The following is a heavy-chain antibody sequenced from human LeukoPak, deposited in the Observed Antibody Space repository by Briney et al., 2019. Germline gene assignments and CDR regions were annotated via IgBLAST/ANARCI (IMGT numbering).Heavy chain of an antibody. V-gene: IGHV4-59*12. D-gene: IGHD6-19*01. CDR3: ARGMAVAGTAWFDP. J-gene: IGHJ5*02. Sequence: SETLSLTCSVSGGSISTYYWNWIRQPPGKGLEWIGYIYYSGATNYNPSLKSRVTISVDTSKNQFSLKLSSVTAADTAVYYCARGMAVAGTAWFDPWGQGTLVTVSS. CDR1: GGSISTYY. CDR2: IYYSGAT.